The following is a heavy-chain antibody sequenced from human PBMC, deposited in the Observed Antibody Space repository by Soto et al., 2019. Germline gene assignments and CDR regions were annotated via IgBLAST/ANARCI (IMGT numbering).Heavy chain of an antibody. J-gene: IGHJ3*02. CDR1: GFTFSSYS. Sequence: PGGSLRLSCAASGFTFSSYSMNWVRQAPGKGLEWVSSISSSSSYIYYADSVKGRFTISRDNAKNSLYLQMNSLRAEDTAVYYCARDPRVNPTAHIWGQGTMVTVSS. V-gene: IGHV3-21*01. CDR2: ISSSSSYI. CDR3: ARDPRVNPTAHI.